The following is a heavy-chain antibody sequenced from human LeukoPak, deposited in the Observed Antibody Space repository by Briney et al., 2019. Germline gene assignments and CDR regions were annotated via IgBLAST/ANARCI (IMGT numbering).Heavy chain of an antibody. J-gene: IGHJ5*02. V-gene: IGHV1-18*01. Sequence: ASVKVSCKASGYTFTSYGISWVRQGPGQGLEWMGWISAYNGNTNYAQKLQGRVTMTTDTSTSTAYMELRSLRSDDTAVYYCARVTMVRGVSWFDPWGQGTLVTVSS. CDR1: GYTFTSYG. CDR2: ISAYNGNT. D-gene: IGHD3-10*01. CDR3: ARVTMVRGVSWFDP.